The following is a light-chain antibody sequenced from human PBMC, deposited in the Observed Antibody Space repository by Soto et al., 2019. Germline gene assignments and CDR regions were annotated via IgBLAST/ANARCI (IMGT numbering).Light chain of an antibody. V-gene: IGKV1-33*01. CDR1: QDISNY. CDR2: DAS. CDR3: QQYDNLPSPT. J-gene: IGKJ4*01. Sequence: DIQMTQSPSSLSASVGDRVTITCQASQDISNYLNWYQQKPGIAPKLLIYDASNLETGVPSRFSGSGSGTDFTFTISSLQPEDIATYYCQQYDNLPSPTFGGGTKVEIK.